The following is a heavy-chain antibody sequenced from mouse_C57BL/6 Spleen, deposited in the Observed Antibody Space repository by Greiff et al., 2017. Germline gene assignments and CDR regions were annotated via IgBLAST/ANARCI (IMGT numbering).Heavy chain of an antibody. J-gene: IGHJ3*01. CDR3: TRGRESNFPFAY. D-gene: IGHD2-5*01. CDR1: GYTFTDYE. CDR2: IDPGTGGT. V-gene: IGHV1-15*01. Sequence: VQLQQSGAELVRPGASVTLSCKASGYTFTDYEMHWVKQTPVHGLEWIGAIDPGTGGTAYNQKFKGKAILTADKSSSTAYMELRSLTSEDSAVYYCTRGRESNFPFAYWGQGTLVTVSA.